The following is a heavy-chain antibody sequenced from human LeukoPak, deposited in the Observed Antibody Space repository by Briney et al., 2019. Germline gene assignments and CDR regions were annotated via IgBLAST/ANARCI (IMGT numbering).Heavy chain of an antibody. CDR1: GYTFTGYY. CDR2: ISAYNGNT. CDR3: ARKWELAYYYGMDV. Sequence: ASVKVSCKASGYTFTGYYMHWVRQAPGQGLEWMGWISAYNGNTNYAQKLQGRVTMTTDTSTSTAYMELRSLRSDDTAVYYCARKWELAYYYGMDVWGQGTTVTVSS. J-gene: IGHJ6*02. D-gene: IGHD1-26*01. V-gene: IGHV1-18*04.